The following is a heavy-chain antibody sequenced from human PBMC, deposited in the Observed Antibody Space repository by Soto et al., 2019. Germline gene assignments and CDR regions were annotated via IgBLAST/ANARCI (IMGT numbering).Heavy chain of an antibody. CDR1: GFTFSSYG. V-gene: IGHV3-30*18. J-gene: IGHJ4*02. CDR3: AKDRRAAARLRYFDY. Sequence: QVQLVESGGGVVQPGRSLRLSCAASGFTFSSYGMHWVRQAPGKGLEWVAVISYDGSNKYYADSVKGRFTISRDNSKNTLYLQMNSLRAEDTAVYYCAKDRRAAARLRYFDYWGQGTLSPSPQ. CDR2: ISYDGSNK. D-gene: IGHD6-6*01.